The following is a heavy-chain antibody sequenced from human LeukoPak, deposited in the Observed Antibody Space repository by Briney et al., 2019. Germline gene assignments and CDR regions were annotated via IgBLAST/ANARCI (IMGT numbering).Heavy chain of an antibody. CDR2: INSDGSST. CDR3: ARDGPEWIQLDLRIRDY. V-gene: IGHV3-74*01. CDR1: GFTFSSYW. J-gene: IGHJ4*02. D-gene: IGHD5-18*01. Sequence: AGGSLRLSCAASGFTFSSYWMHWVRQAPGKGLVWVSRINSDGSSTSYADSVKGRFTISRDNAKNSLYLQMNSLRAEDTAVYYCARDGPEWIQLDLRIRDYWGQGTLVTVSS.